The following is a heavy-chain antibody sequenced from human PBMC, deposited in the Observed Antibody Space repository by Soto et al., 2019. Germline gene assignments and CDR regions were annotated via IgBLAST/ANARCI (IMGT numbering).Heavy chain of an antibody. CDR3: ARHGSY. CDR1: GVSISNSSYY. CDR2: IYYSGIT. Sequence: PSETLSLTCTVSGVSISNSSYYWGWIRRPPGKGLEWIGTIYYSGITYYNPSLKSRVTISVDTSKNQFSLKLTSVTAADTAVYYCARHGSYWGQGTLVTVSS. V-gene: IGHV4-39*01. J-gene: IGHJ4*02.